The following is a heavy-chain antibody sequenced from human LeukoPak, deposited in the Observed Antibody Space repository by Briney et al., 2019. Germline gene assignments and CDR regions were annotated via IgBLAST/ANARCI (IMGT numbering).Heavy chain of an antibody. V-gene: IGHV3-23*01. J-gene: IGHJ4*02. CDR2: ISAGGST. D-gene: IGHD3-10*02. CDR3: AKRPAAVRGVIPYLDY. CDR1: GFMFSSFS. Sequence: GGSLRLSCAASGFMFSSFSMGWVRHVPGKGLEWVSTISAGGSTYYADSVKGRFTISRDNSKNTLFLQMNSLRAEDTAIYYCAKRPAAVRGVIPYLDYWGQGTLVTVSS.